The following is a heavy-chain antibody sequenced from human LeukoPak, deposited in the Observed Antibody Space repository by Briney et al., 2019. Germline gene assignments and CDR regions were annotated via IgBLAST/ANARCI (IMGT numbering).Heavy chain of an antibody. V-gene: IGHV4-39*01. CDR3: ARPRTKDYYYDSSGSITDFDY. J-gene: IGHJ4*02. D-gene: IGHD3-22*01. CDR1: GGSISSSSYY. Sequence: SETLSLTCTVSGGSISSSSYYWGWIRQPPGKGLEWIGSIYYSGSTYYNPSLKSRVTISVDTSKNQFSLKLSSVTAADTAVYYCARPRTKDYYYDSSGSITDFDYWGQGTLVTVSS. CDR2: IYYSGST.